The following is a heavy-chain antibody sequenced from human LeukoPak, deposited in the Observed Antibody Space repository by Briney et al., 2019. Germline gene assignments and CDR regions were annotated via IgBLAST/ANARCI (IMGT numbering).Heavy chain of an antibody. D-gene: IGHD1-14*01. V-gene: IGHV3-23*01. CDR3: ARVPADRAYFDY. J-gene: IGHJ4*02. CDR2: ISGSGGST. Sequence: GGSLRLSCAASGFTFSSYAMSWVRQAPGKGLEWVSAISGSGGSTYYADSVKGRFTISRDNSKNTVYLQMSSLRVEDTAVYYCARVPADRAYFDYWGQGTLATVSS. CDR1: GFTFSSYA.